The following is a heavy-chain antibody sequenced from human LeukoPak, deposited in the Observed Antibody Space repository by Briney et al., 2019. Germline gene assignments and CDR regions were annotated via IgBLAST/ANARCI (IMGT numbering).Heavy chain of an antibody. CDR1: GFTFSSYS. D-gene: IGHD6-6*01. Sequence: PGGSLRLSCAASGFTFSSYSMNWVRQAPGKGLQWISYISSSSSTIYYADSVKGRFTISGDNAKNSLYLQMNSLRAEDTAVYYCARSKGVAARQRDYYYYMDVWGKGTTVTVSS. CDR2: ISSSSSTI. J-gene: IGHJ6*03. CDR3: ARSKGVAARQRDYYYYMDV. V-gene: IGHV3-48*01.